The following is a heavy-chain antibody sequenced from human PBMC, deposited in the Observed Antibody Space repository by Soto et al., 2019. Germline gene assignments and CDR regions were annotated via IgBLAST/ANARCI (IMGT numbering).Heavy chain of an antibody. CDR2: IKKDGGEI. J-gene: IGHJ4*02. Sequence: PGGSLRLSCAASGFTFSDYWMSWVRQAPGEGLEWVANIKKDGGEIYYVDSVKGRFTISRHNSKNTLFLQMNSLRAEDTAIYYCAKKVNSGSGSQFFDYWGQGTLVTVSS. CDR3: AKKVNSGSGSQFFDY. V-gene: IGHV3-7*03. CDR1: GFTFSDYW. D-gene: IGHD3-10*01.